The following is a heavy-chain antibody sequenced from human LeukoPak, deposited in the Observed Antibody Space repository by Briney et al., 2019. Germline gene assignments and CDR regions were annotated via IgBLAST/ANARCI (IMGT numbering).Heavy chain of an antibody. J-gene: IGHJ4*02. CDR1: GFTFRSYW. Sequence: PGGSLRLSCAASGFTFRSYWMHWVRQAPGKGLEWVAVISYDGSNKYYADSVKGRFTISRDNSKNTLYLQMNSLRAEDTAVYYCARGSLDAVAGTWGQGTLVTVSS. CDR3: ARGSLDAVAGT. D-gene: IGHD6-19*01. CDR2: ISYDGSNK. V-gene: IGHV3-30-3*01.